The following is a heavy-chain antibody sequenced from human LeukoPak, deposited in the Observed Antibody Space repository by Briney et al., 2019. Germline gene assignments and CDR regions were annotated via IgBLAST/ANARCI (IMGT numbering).Heavy chain of an antibody. CDR2: IYYSGST. CDR3: ARLSRVTIFGVVIMNWFDP. J-gene: IGHJ5*02. CDR1: GGSISSSSYY. Sequence: SETLSLTCTVSGGSISSSSYYWGWIRQPPGKGLEWIGSIYYSGSTYYNPSLKSRVTISVDTSKNQFSLKLSSVTAADTAVYYCARLSRVTIFGVVIMNWFDPWSQGTLVTVSS. D-gene: IGHD3-3*01. V-gene: IGHV4-39*01.